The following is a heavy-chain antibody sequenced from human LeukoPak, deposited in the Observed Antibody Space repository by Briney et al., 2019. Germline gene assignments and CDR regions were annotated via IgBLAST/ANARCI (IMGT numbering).Heavy chain of an antibody. V-gene: IGHV4-34*01. D-gene: IGHD4-23*01. Sequence: PSETLSLTCAVYGGSFSGYYWSWIRQPPGKGLEWIGEINHSGSTNYNPSLKSRVTISVDTSKNQFSLKLSSVTAADTAVYYCARGASTVVSPPFDYWGQGTLVTVSS. J-gene: IGHJ4*02. CDR3: ARGASTVVSPPFDY. CDR1: GGSFSGYY. CDR2: INHSGST.